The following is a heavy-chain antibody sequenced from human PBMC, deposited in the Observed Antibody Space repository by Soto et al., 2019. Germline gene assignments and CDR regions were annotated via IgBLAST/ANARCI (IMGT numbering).Heavy chain of an antibody. CDR1: GFTFSSYG. J-gene: IGHJ2*01. CDR2: IWYDGSNK. CDR3: ARVSEITDSNISYWYFDL. V-gene: IGHV3-33*01. D-gene: IGHD4-4*01. Sequence: GGSLRLSCAASGFTFSSYGMHWVRQAPGKGLEWVAVIWYDGSNKYYADSVKGRFTISRDNSKNTLYLQMNSLRAEDTAVYYCARVSEITDSNISYWYFDLWGRGTLVTVSS.